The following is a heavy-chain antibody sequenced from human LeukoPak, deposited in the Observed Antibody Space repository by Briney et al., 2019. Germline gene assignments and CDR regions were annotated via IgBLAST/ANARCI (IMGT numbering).Heavy chain of an antibody. CDR3: AKDGIFGVVLDYFDY. CDR1: RFTFSTYA. J-gene: IGHJ4*02. Sequence: GGSLRLSCAASRFTFSTYAMHWVRQPPGKGLEWVAVIWYDGSNKYYVDSVKGRFTISRDNSKNTLYLQMNSLRAEDTAVYYCAKDGIFGVVLDYFDYWGQGTLVTVSS. D-gene: IGHD3-3*02. V-gene: IGHV3-33*06. CDR2: IWYDGSNK.